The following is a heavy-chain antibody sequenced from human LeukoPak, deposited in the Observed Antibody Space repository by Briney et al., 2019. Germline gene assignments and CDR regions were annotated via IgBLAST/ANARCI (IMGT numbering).Heavy chain of an antibody. J-gene: IGHJ5*02. Sequence: GGSLRLSCAASGFTFSSYWMSWVRQAPGKGLEWVANIKQDGSEKYYVDSVKGRFTISRDNAKNSLYLQMNSLRAEDTAVYYCARGDPDLNRKPTYCGGDCYPNNWFDPWGQGTLVTVSS. CDR3: ARGDPDLNRKPTYCGGDCYPNNWFDP. V-gene: IGHV3-7*01. CDR2: IKQDGSEK. CDR1: GFTFSSYW. D-gene: IGHD2-21*01.